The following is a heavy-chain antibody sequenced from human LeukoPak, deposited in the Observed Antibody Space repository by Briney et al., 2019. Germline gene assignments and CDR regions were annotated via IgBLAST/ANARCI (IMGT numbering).Heavy chain of an antibody. Sequence: ASVKVSCKASGFTFTSYYMHWVRQAPGQGLEWMGIINPSGGSTSYPQKFQGRVTMTRDTSIDTAYMELSRLTSDDTAVYYCARRAAWDGDHYFDYWGQGTLVTVSS. CDR3: ARRAAWDGDHYFDY. D-gene: IGHD7-27*01. V-gene: IGHV1-46*01. J-gene: IGHJ4*02. CDR2: INPSGGST. CDR1: GFTFTSYY.